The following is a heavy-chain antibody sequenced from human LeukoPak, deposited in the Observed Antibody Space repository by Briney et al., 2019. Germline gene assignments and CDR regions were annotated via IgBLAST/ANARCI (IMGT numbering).Heavy chain of an antibody. CDR2: IYYSGST. J-gene: IGHJ5*02. CDR3: ARHYYDSSGYYGGDWFDP. D-gene: IGHD3-22*01. CDR1: GGSISSSSYY. Sequence: SETLSLTCTVSGGSISSSSYYWGWIRQPPGKGLEWIGSIYYSGSTYYNPSLKSRVTISVDTSKNQFSLKLSSVTAADTAVYYCARHYYDSSGYYGGDWFDPWGQGTPVTVSS. V-gene: IGHV4-39*07.